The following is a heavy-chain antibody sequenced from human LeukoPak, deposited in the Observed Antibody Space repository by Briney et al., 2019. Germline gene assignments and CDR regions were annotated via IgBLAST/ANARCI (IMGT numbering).Heavy chain of an antibody. CDR2: IYYSGST. CDR1: GFTFSSYS. CDR3: AKERGITIFGVVTPRGYYYMDV. V-gene: IGHV4-59*05. Sequence: GSLRLSCAASGFTFSSYSMNWIRQPPGKGLEWIGSIYYSGSTYYNPSLKSRVTISVDTSKNQFSLKLSSVTAADTAVYYCAKERGITIFGVVTPRGYYYMDVWGKGTTVTVSS. D-gene: IGHD3-3*01. J-gene: IGHJ6*03.